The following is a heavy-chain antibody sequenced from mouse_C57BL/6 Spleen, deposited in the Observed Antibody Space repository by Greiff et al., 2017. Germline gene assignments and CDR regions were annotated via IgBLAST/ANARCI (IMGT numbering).Heavy chain of an antibody. V-gene: IGHV1-80*01. CDR3: ARSKITTVVDAMDY. Sequence: VQLVESGAELVKPGASVKISCKASGYAFSSYWMNWVKQRPGKGLEWIGQIYPGDGDTNYNGKFKGKATLTADKSSSTAYMQLSSLTSEDSAVYFCARSKITTVVDAMDYWGQGTSVTVSS. D-gene: IGHD1-1*01. CDR2: IYPGDGDT. CDR1: GYAFSSYW. J-gene: IGHJ4*01.